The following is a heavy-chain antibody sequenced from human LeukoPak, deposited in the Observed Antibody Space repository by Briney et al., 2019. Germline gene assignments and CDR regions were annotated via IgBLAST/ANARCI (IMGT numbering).Heavy chain of an antibody. CDR1: GGSLSSGTFY. CDR2: FYYTGST. Sequence: SETLSLTCTVSGGSLSSGTFYWSWIRQPPGKGLEWIGYFYYTGSTHYNPSLKSRVTISADTSKNQFSLKLSSVTAADTAVYYCARYSYDLGNFCQFDFWGQGTLVTVSS. CDR3: ARYSYDLGNFCQFDF. D-gene: IGHD3-10*01. V-gene: IGHV4-61*01. J-gene: IGHJ4*02.